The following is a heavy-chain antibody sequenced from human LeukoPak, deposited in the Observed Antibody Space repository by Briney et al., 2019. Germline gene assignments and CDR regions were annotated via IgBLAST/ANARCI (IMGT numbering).Heavy chain of an antibody. CDR2: INTNTGNP. J-gene: IGHJ4*02. Sequence: ASVKVSCKASGYTFTKYAMNWLRQAPGQGLEWMGWINTNTGNPTYAQDLTGRFVFSLDTSASTAYLQISSLKAEDTAVYYCATDYNTNFDFWGQGTLDTVSS. CDR3: ATDYNTNFDF. CDR1: GYTFTKYA. V-gene: IGHV7-4-1*02. D-gene: IGHD4-11*01.